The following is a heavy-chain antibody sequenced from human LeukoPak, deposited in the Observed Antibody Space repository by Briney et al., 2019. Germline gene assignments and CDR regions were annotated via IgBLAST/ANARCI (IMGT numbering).Heavy chain of an antibody. CDR3: AREPINSSGSFDY. V-gene: IGHV4-34*01. D-gene: IGHD6-19*01. Sequence: SETLSLTCAVYGGSSSGYYWSWIRQPPGKGLEWIGEINHSGSTNYNPSLKSRVTISVDTSKNQFSLKLSSVTAADTAVYYCAREPINSSGSFDYWGQGTLVTVSS. CDR2: INHSGST. CDR1: GGSSSGYY. J-gene: IGHJ4*02.